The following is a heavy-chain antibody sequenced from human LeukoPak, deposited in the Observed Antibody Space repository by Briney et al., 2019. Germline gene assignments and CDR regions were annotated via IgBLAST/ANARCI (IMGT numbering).Heavy chain of an antibody. D-gene: IGHD6-19*01. V-gene: IGHV1-2*02. Sequence: GASVKVSCKASGYTFTGYYMHWVRQAPGQGLEWMGWINPNSGGTNYAQKFQGRVTMTRDTSISTAYMELSRLRSDDTAVYYCARALRCGIAVAGPDYWGQGTLVTVSS. CDR3: ARALRCGIAVAGPDY. CDR2: INPNSGGT. CDR1: GYTFTGYY. J-gene: IGHJ4*02.